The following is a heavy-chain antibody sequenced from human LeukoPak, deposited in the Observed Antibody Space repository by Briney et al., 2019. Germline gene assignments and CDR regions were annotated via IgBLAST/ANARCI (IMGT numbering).Heavy chain of an antibody. CDR3: ASGDPHADL. V-gene: IGHV3-48*03. J-gene: IGHJ5*02. CDR1: GFDHSMYE. Sequence: GGSLRLSCAASGFDHSMYEMNWVRQAPGKGLEWIADITISGHTKNYADSVKGRFTISRDNARTSLYLQMNSLRVEDTGVYYCASGDPHADLSRQGTLVTVSS. D-gene: IGHD7-27*01. CDR2: ITISGHTK.